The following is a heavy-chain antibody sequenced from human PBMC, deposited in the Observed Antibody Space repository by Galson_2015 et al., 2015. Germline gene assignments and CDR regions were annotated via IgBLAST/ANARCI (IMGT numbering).Heavy chain of an antibody. CDR1: GASFSTSY. Sequence: SETLSLTCTVYGASFSTSYWSWIRQPPGKGLEWIGEINDSGSTNYNPSLKSRVSISIDTSNNQFSLKLNSVTDADTAVYFCARAAREIVVVTAAPGRYSYYIDVWGKGTTVTVSS. CDR3: ARAAREIVVVTAAPGRYSYYIDV. CDR2: INDSGST. V-gene: IGHV4-34*01. D-gene: IGHD2-2*01. J-gene: IGHJ6*03.